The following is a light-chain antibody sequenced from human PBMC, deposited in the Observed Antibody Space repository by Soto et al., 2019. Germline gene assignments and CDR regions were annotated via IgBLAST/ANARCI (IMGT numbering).Light chain of an antibody. CDR2: DAS. CDR3: QHRMNWPLT. Sequence: EIVLTQSPATLSLSPGERATLSCRVSQSVSSYLLWYQQKPGQTPRLLIYDASNRATGIPARFSGSGSETDFTLTISSLEPEDFAVYYCQHRMNWPLTFGQGTRLAIK. V-gene: IGKV3-11*01. CDR1: QSVSSY. J-gene: IGKJ5*01.